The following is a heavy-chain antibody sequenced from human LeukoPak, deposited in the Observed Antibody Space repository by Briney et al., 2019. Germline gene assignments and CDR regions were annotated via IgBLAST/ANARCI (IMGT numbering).Heavy chain of an antibody. J-gene: IGHJ3*02. V-gene: IGHV1-8*01. D-gene: IGHD3-16*02. Sequence: GASVKVSXXXXXGTFSRYALSWVRQAPGQGLEWMGWMNPNSGNTGYAQKFQGRVTMTRNTSISTAYMELSSLRSEDTAVYYCARGTNYDYVWGSYRDAFDIWGQGTMVTVSS. CDR2: MNPNSGNT. CDR1: XGTFSRYA. CDR3: ARGTNYDYVWGSYRDAFDI.